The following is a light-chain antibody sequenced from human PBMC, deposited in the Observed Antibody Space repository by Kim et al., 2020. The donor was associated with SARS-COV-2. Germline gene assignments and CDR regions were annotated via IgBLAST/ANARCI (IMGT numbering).Light chain of an antibody. CDR3: NSRDSNDNVV. J-gene: IGLJ2*01. CDR1: SLRSYY. CDR2: GKN. V-gene: IGLV3-19*01. Sequence: VAWGQTVRITCQGDSLRSYYATWYQQTPGQAPILVIYGKNNRPSGIPDRFSGSSSGNTASLTITGTQEGDEADYYCNSRDSNDNVVFGGGTQLTVL.